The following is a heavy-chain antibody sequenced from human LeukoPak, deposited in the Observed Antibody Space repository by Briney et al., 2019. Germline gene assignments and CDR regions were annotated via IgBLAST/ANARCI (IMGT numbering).Heavy chain of an antibody. D-gene: IGHD1-26*01. J-gene: IGHJ4*02. CDR1: GYSMSSGYY. CDR2: IYHSGST. Sequence: PSDTLSLTRTVSGYSMSSGYYWGWIRQPPREGLGWIGSIYHSGSTFYNPSLKSRVTIPVDKSKNQFTLKLSSVTAADTAVYYCARWIGNYFDYWGQGTTVTVSS. CDR3: ARWIGNYFDY. V-gene: IGHV4-38-2*02.